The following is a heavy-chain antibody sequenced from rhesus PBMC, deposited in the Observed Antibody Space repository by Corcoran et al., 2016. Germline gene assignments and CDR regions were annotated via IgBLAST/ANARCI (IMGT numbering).Heavy chain of an antibody. V-gene: IGHV4-122*02. D-gene: IGHD1-20*01. J-gene: IGHJ4*01. CDR3: ARDPPGAGTTLGY. CDR1: GGSISSGYYY. Sequence: QVQLQESGPGLVKPSETLSLTCAVSGGSISSGYYYWSWIRQPPGKGLEWIGYITYSWSTSYTQSLKSRVTLSRDTSKNQFSLKLSSVTAADTAVYYCARDPPGAGTTLGYWGQGVLVTVSS. CDR2: ITYSWST.